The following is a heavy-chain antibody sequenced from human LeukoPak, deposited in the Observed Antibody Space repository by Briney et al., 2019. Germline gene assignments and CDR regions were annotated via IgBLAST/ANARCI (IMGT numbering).Heavy chain of an antibody. CDR3: ANEIRPNDY. D-gene: IGHD4-17*01. Sequence: GGSLRLSCGASGFTFSSHAMTWVRQAPGKGLEWVSAISISGDTAYYADAVKGRFTVSRDNSKNTVYLQMNSLRAEDTAVYYCANEIRPNDYWGQGTLVTVSS. J-gene: IGHJ4*02. V-gene: IGHV3-23*01. CDR1: GFTFSSHA. CDR2: ISISGDTA.